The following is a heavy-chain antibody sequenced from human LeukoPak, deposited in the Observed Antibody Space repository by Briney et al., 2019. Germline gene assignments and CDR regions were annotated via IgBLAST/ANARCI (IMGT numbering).Heavy chain of an antibody. D-gene: IGHD6-13*01. V-gene: IGHV3-66*01. CDR3: AREDSSSSYFDY. CDR2: IYSGGST. J-gene: IGHJ4*02. Sequence: PGGSLRLSCSASEFTVSSNYMSWVRQAPGKGLEWVSIIYSGGSTYYADSVKGRFTISRDNSKNTLYLQMNSLTAEDTAVYYCAREDSSSSYFDYWGQGTLVTVSS. CDR1: EFTVSSNY.